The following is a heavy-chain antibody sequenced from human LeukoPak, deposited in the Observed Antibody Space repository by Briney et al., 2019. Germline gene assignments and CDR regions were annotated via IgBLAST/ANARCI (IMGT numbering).Heavy chain of an antibody. V-gene: IGHV3-74*01. CDR2: INSDGSST. CDR3: ARGDPWIQLWFFDY. CDR1: GFTFSSYW. Sequence: PGGSLRLSCAASGFTFSSYWMHWVRQAPGKGLVWVSRINSDGSSTSYADPVKGRFTISRDSAKNTLYLQMNSLRAEDTAVYYCARGDPWIQLWFFDYWGQGTLVTVSS. J-gene: IGHJ4*02. D-gene: IGHD5-18*01.